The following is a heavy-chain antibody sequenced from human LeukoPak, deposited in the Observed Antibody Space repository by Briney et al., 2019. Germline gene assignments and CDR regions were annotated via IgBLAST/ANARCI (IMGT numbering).Heavy chain of an antibody. CDR1: GGSISSYY. Sequence: SETLSLTCTVSGGSISSYYWSWIRQPPGKGLEWIGYIYYSGSTYYNPSLKSRVTISVDTPKNQFSLKLSSVTAADTAVYYCARDSEKYCSGGSCFQIGYWGQGTLVTVSS. V-gene: IGHV4-59*12. CDR2: IYYSGST. J-gene: IGHJ4*02. D-gene: IGHD2-15*01. CDR3: ARDSEKYCSGGSCFQIGY.